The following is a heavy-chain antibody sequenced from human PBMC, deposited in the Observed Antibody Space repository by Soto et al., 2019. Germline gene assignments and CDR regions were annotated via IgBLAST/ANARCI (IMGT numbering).Heavy chain of an antibody. V-gene: IGHV4-34*01. CDR1: GGSFSGNY. D-gene: IGHD3-16*02. J-gene: IGHJ6*02. CDR2: INHSGNT. Sequence: QVQLQQWGAGLLKPSETLSLTCAVYGGSFSGNYWSWIRQPPGKGLEWMGEINHSGNTNYNPSLKSRVTLSVDSSNNKFSLKLTSVTAADTAVYYCARTHYDYVWGSYRDVYYYAMDVWGQGTTVTVSS. CDR3: ARTHYDYVWGSYRDVYYYAMDV.